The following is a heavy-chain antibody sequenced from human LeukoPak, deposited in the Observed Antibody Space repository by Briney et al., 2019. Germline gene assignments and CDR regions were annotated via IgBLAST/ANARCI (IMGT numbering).Heavy chain of an antibody. D-gene: IGHD2-15*01. CDR1: GFTFSSYE. J-gene: IGHJ6*02. CDR2: ISSSGSTI. V-gene: IGHV3-48*03. CDR3: ARVLCDIVDCLCGMDV. Sequence: PGGSLRLSCAASGFTFSSYEMNWVRQAPGKGLEWVSYISSSGSTIYYADSVKGRFTISRDNAKNSLYLQMNSLRAEDTAVYYCARVLCDIVDCLCGMDVWGQGTTVTVSS.